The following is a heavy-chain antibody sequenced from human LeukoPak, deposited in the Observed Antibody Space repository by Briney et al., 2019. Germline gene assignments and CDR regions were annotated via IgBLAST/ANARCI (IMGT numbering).Heavy chain of an antibody. CDR1: GGSISSYY. V-gene: IGHV4-59*01. D-gene: IGHD3-3*01. CDR3: ARVSLGRGGYDFWSGYYPGDWFDP. Sequence: SETLSLTCTVSGGSISSYYWSWIRQPPGKGLEWIGYINYSGSTNYNPSLKSRVTISVDTSKNQFSLKLSSVTAADTAVYYCARVSLGRGGYDFWSGYYPGDWFDPWGQGTLVTVSS. CDR2: INYSGST. J-gene: IGHJ5*02.